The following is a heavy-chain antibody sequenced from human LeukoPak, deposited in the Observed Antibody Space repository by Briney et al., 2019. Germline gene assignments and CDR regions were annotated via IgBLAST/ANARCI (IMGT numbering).Heavy chain of an antibody. Sequence: ASVKVSCKASGYTFTSYGISWVRQAPGQGLEWMGWISAYNGNTSYAQKLQGRVTMTTDTSTSTAYMELRSLRSDDTAVYYCARDRAGYSSGWAFGYWGQGTLVTVSS. CDR3: ARDRAGYSSGWAFGY. J-gene: IGHJ4*02. V-gene: IGHV1-18*04. D-gene: IGHD6-19*01. CDR1: GYTFTSYG. CDR2: ISAYNGNT.